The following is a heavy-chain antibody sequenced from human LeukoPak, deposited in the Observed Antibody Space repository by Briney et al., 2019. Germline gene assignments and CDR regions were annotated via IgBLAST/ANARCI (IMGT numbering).Heavy chain of an antibody. CDR1: GYTFTSYG. CDR3: ARSSWGGPYCSSTSCSDG. D-gene: IGHD2-2*01. CDR2: ISAYNGNT. Sequence: ASVKVSCKASGYTFTSYGISWVRQAPEQGLEWMGWISAYNGNTNYAQKLQGRVTMTTDTSTSTAYMELRSLRSDDTAVYYCARSSWGGPYCSSTSCSDGWGQGTLVTVSS. V-gene: IGHV1-18*01. J-gene: IGHJ4*02.